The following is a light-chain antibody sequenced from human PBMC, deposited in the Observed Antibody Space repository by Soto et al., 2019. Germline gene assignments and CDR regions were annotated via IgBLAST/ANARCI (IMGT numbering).Light chain of an antibody. CDR3: QAYDYSLTAFV. V-gene: IGLV1-40*01. Sequence: QSALTQPPSVSGAPGQRVTISCTGNNSNLGAGYDVHWYQQLPGAAPKLVIFGNRNRPSGVPERFSGSKSGTSASLAITGLQAEDEANYYCQAYDYSLTAFVFGGGTKLTVL. CDR1: NSNLGAGYD. CDR2: GNR. J-gene: IGLJ3*02.